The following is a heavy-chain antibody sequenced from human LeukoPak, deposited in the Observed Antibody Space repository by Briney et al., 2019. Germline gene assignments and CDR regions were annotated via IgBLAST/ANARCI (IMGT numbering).Heavy chain of an antibody. J-gene: IGHJ4*02. D-gene: IGHD5-24*01. CDR2: ISYDGSNK. V-gene: IGHV3-30*18. Sequence: GRSLRLSCAASGFTFSSYGMHWVRQAPGKGLEWVVVISYDGSNKYYADSVKGRFTISRDNSKNTLYLQMNSLRAEDTAVYYCAKIGEEMATGIDYWGQGTLVTVSS. CDR3: AKIGEEMATGIDY. CDR1: GFTFSSYG.